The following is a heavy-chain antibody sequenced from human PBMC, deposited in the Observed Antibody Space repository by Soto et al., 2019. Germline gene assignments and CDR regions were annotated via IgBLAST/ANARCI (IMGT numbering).Heavy chain of an antibody. CDR1: GFTFSSYA. J-gene: IGHJ4*02. D-gene: IGHD3-22*01. CDR2: ISGSGSTI. Sequence: GGSLRLSCAASGFTFSSYAVSWVRQAPGKGPEWVSSISGSGSTIYYADSVKGRFTISRDKSKNTLYLQMSRLRAEDTAVYYCAKVFYYCGSSGYYYFDYWGQGTLVTVSS. V-gene: IGHV3-23*01. CDR3: AKVFYYCGSSGYYYFDY.